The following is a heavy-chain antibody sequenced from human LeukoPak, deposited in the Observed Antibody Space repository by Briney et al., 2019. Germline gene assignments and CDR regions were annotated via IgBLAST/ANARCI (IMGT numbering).Heavy chain of an antibody. Sequence: GGSLRLYCTASGFTFGDYAMSWFRQAPGEGLEWVGFIRSKAYGGTTEYAASVKGRFTISRDDSKSIAYLQMNSLKTEDTAVYYCTRDVYGDYGVYWGQGTLVTVSS. CDR2: IRSKAYGGTT. CDR1: GFTFGDYA. CDR3: TRDVYGDYGVY. V-gene: IGHV3-49*03. D-gene: IGHD4-17*01. J-gene: IGHJ4*02.